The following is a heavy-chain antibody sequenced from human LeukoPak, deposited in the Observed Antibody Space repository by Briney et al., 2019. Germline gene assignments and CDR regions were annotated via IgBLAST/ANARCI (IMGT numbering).Heavy chain of an antibody. Sequence: GSLRLSCAASGFTFSSYAMRWVRQPPGKGLEWIGEILHSGSANYNPSLKSRVTITSKNQFSLKLTSVTAAHTAVYCCARVTQQGAVAGTWYHFDYWGQGTLVTVSS. J-gene: IGHJ4*02. V-gene: IGHV4-34*12. CDR3: ARVTQQGAVAGTWYHFDY. CDR1: GFTFSSYA. D-gene: IGHD6-19*01. CDR2: ILHSGSA.